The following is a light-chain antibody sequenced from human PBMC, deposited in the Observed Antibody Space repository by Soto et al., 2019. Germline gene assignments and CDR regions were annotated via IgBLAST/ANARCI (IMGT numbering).Light chain of an antibody. V-gene: IGKV2-28*01. CDR2: LGS. Sequence: DAVMTQSPLSLPVTPGEPASISCRSSQSLLHSNGYNYLDWYLQKPGQSPQLLIYLGSFRAAGLPGRFSGSGSGTDFTLKISRVEAADVGVYYCMQALQTPSFGGGTKVEIK. CDR1: QSLLHSNGYNY. CDR3: MQALQTPS. J-gene: IGKJ4*01.